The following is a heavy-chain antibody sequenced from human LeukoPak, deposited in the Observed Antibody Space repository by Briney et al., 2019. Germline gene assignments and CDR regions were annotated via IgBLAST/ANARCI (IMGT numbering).Heavy chain of an antibody. CDR3: AKERWLLSFVDY. V-gene: IGHV3-21*04. J-gene: IGHJ4*02. D-gene: IGHD3-3*01. Sequence: GGSLRLSCAASGFTFSIYSMNWVRQAPGKGLEWVSSISDSGSYIYYADSVKGRFTISRDNAKNSLYLQMNSLRADDTAAYYCAKERWLLSFVDYWGQETLVTVSP. CDR1: GFTFSIYS. CDR2: ISDSGSYI.